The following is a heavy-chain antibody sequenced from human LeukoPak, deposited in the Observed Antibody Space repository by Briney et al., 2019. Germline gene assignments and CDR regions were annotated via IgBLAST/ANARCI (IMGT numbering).Heavy chain of an antibody. CDR2: ISGSGGST. J-gene: IGHJ4*02. D-gene: IGHD1-26*01. CDR3: AKDFESRGSSGLVGY. CDR1: GFTFSSYA. Sequence: GGSLRLSCEASGFTFSSYAMSWVRQAPGKGLEWVSAISGSGGSTYYADSVKGRFTISRDNSKNTLYLQMNSLRAEDTAVYYCAKDFESRGSSGLVGYWGQGTLVTVSS. V-gene: IGHV3-23*01.